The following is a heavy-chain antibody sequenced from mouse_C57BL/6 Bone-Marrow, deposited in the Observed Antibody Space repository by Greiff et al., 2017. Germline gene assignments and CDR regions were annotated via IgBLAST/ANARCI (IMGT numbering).Heavy chain of an antibody. V-gene: IGHV6-6*01. CDR1: GFTFSDAW. J-gene: IGHJ2*01. D-gene: IGHD3-3*01. CDR2: IRNKANNPAT. Sequence: EVHLVESGGGLVQPGGSMKLSCAASGFTFSDAWMDWVRQSPEQGLEWVAEIRNKANNPATYSAESVKGRFTISRDDSKSSVYLQMNSLRAEDTGIYYCTLTATGYWGQGTTLTVSS. CDR3: TLTATGY.